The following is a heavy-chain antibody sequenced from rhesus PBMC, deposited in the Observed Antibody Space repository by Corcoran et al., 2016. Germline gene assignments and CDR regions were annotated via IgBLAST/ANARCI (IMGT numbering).Heavy chain of an antibody. CDR3: ARGVAAAGTLNDDACDF. D-gene: IGHD6-31*01. Sequence: QVQLQESGPGVVKPSETLSLTCAVSGGSISGYYLWSWIRQPPGKGLGWLGYIYGGSVRTSYNPSLKSRVIISLDTSKNPFSLKLSSVTAADTAVYYCARGVAAAGTLNDDACDFWGQGLRVTVSS. CDR1: GGSISGYYL. J-gene: IGHJ3*01. CDR2: IYGGSVRT. V-gene: IGHV4-143*01.